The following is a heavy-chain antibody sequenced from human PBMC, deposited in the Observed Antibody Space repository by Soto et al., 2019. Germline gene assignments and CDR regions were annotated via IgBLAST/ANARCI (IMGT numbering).Heavy chain of an antibody. J-gene: IGHJ6*02. V-gene: IGHV4-59*01. CDR1: DGSISSYY. CDR3: ARGLGGSYWDYYYGMDV. CDR2: IYYSGST. Sequence: SEILPLTSTVSDGSISSYYWRWIRQPPGKGLEWIGYIYYSGSTNYNPSLKSRVTISVDTSKNQFSLKLSSVTAADTAVYYCARGLGGSYWDYYYGMDVWGQGTTVSVSS. D-gene: IGHD1-26*01.